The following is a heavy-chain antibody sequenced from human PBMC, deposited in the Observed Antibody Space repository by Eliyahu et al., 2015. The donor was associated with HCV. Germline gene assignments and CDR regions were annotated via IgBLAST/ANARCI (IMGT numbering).Heavy chain of an antibody. Sequence: QVQLVQSGAEVKKPGSSVKVSCKAPGGTFSNYGXSWXRQAPGQGLEWMGGVIPLFGPTNYAQKFQGRLTATADESTNTAFMELSSLRSEDTAVYFCARSGSSWYGGFDLWGQGTLVTVSS. D-gene: IGHD6-13*01. J-gene: IGHJ4*02. CDR1: GGTFSNYG. CDR3: ARSGSSWYGGFDL. CDR2: VIPLFGPT. V-gene: IGHV1-69*01.